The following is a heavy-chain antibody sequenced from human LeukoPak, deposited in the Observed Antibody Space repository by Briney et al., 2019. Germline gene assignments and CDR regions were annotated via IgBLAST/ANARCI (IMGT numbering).Heavy chain of an antibody. CDR1: GFTFSSYG. CDR2: IWYDGSIQ. V-gene: IGHV3-33*01. CDR3: ARAGYCSGGSCYGSDY. Sequence: GGSLRLSCAACGFTFSSYGMHGVRQAPGKGLEWVAAIWYDGSIQYYADSLKGRFTISRDNSKNPLYLQMDSLRAEDTAVYYCARAGYCSGGSCYGSDYWGQGALVSVSS. J-gene: IGHJ4*02. D-gene: IGHD2-15*01.